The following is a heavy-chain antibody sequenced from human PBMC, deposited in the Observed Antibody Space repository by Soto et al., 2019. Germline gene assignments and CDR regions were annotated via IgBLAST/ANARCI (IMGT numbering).Heavy chain of an antibody. CDR1: GFTFSRYA. J-gene: IGHJ4*02. Sequence: GGSLRLSWEASGFTFSRYAMHGVGQAPGKGLEWVAVISYDGSNKYYADSVKGLFTISRDNSKNTLYLQMHSLSAEDTAVYSCSCDHSEASRRGRNYFDYWGQGTLVTVSS. CDR2: ISYDGSNK. CDR3: SCDHSEASRRGRNYFDY. D-gene: IGHD6-6*01. V-gene: IGHV3-30-3*01.